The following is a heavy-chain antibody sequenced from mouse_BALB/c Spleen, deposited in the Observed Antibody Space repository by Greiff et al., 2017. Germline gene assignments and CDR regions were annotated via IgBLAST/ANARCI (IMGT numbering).Heavy chain of an antibody. CDR1: GFDFSRYW. D-gene: IGHD2-10*02. V-gene: IGHV4-1*02. J-gene: IGHJ3*01. Sequence: EVKLVESGGGLVQPGGSLKLSCAASGFDFSRYWMSWVRQAPGKGLEWIGEINPDSSTINYTPSLKDKFIFSRDKAKNTLYLQMSRVRSEDAALYYCARQYGNYGAWFAYWGQGTLVTVSA. CDR2: INPDSSTI. CDR3: ARQYGNYGAWFAY.